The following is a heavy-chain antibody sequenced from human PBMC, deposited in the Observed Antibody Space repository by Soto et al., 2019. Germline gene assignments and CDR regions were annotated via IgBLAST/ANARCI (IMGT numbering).Heavy chain of an antibody. CDR2: IWYDGSNK. V-gene: IGHV3-33*01. Sequence: QVQLVESGGGVVQPGRSLRLSCAASGFTFSNYGMHWVRQAPGKGLEWVAVIWYDGSNKYYADSVKGRFTISRDNSKNTLELQMNSLRAEDTAVYYCARDRYSESFNTPEVDAFDIWGQGTMVTVSS. J-gene: IGHJ3*02. D-gene: IGHD1-26*01. CDR3: ARDRYSESFNTPEVDAFDI. CDR1: GFTFSNYG.